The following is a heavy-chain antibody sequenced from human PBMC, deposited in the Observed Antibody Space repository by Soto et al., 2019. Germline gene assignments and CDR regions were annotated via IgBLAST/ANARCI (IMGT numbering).Heavy chain of an antibody. Sequence: QVQLQQSGPGLVKPSQTLSLMCDISGDSVSSVTATWSWIRQSPSRGLEWLGRTYYRSKWYYDYEVSVKSRIVITPDTSKNQVTLDLNSVTPEDTAVYFCARDGSGFHWYFDVWGRGTLVTVSS. V-gene: IGHV6-1*01. CDR1: GDSVSSVTAT. CDR3: ARDGSGFHWYFDV. D-gene: IGHD6-19*01. J-gene: IGHJ2*01. CDR2: TYYRSKWYY.